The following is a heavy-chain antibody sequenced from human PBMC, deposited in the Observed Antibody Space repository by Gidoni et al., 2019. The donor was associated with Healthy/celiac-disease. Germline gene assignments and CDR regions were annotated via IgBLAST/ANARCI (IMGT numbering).Heavy chain of an antibody. V-gene: IGHV1-46*01. Sequence: QVPLVQSGAEVKNPRASVKVSCKASGYTFTTYYMPWVRQAPGQGLEWMGIFNPSGGSTSYAQKFQGRVTMTRDTSTSTVYMELSSLRSEDTAVYYCARGNRAPGELDYWGQGTLVTVSS. D-gene: IGHD4-4*01. CDR3: ARGNRAPGELDY. CDR2: FNPSGGST. J-gene: IGHJ4*02. CDR1: GYTFTTYY.